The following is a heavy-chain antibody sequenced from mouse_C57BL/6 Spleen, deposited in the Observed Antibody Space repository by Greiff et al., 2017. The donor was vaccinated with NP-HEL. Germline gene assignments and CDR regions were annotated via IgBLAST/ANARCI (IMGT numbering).Heavy chain of an antibody. Sequence: QVQLQQPGAELVRPGSSVKLSCKASGYTFTSYWMHWVKQRPIQGLEWIGNIDPSDSETHYNQKFKDKATLTVDKSSSTAYMQLSSLTSEDSAVYYCARRYGSTERGYWYFDVWGTGTTVTVSS. CDR1: GYTFTSYW. V-gene: IGHV1-52*01. CDR3: ARRYGSTERGYWYFDV. CDR2: IDPSDSET. D-gene: IGHD1-1*01. J-gene: IGHJ1*03.